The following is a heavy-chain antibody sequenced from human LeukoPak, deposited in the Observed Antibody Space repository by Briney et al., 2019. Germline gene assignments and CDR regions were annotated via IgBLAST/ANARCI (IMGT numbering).Heavy chain of an antibody. Sequence: SETLSLTCTVSGGSISSYYWSWIRQPAGKGLEWIGRIYTSGSTNYNPSLKSRVTMSVDTSKNQFSLKLSSVTAADTAVYYCARDRSSGWQGAFDMWGQGTKVTVSS. CDR2: IYTSGST. J-gene: IGHJ3*02. CDR1: GGSISSYY. CDR3: ARDRSSGWQGAFDM. D-gene: IGHD6-19*01. V-gene: IGHV4-4*07.